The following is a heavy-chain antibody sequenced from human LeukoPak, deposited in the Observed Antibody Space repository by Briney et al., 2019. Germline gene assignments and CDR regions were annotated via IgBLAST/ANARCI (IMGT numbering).Heavy chain of an antibody. CDR1: GFTVSSNY. D-gene: IGHD2-2*01. V-gene: IGHV3-7*01. J-gene: IGHJ6*03. CDR3: ARIIRPSIVVVPAATPEYYYYYMDV. Sequence: GGSLRLSCAASGFTVSSNYMSWVRQAPGKGLEWVANIKEDGSEIYYVDVVKGRFTISRDNAKNSLYLQMNSLRAEDTAVYYCARIIRPSIVVVPAATPEYYYYYMDVWGKGTTVTVSS. CDR2: IKEDGSEI.